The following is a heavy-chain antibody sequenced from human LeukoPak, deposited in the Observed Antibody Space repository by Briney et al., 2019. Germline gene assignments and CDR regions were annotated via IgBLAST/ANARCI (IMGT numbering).Heavy chain of an antibody. CDR1: GYTLTELS. CDR2: FYPEDGET. J-gene: IGHJ4*02. CDR3: ATGSGSRYFDWTPLGE. V-gene: IGHV1-24*01. D-gene: IGHD3-9*01. Sequence: ASVKVSCKVSGYTLTELSMHWVRQAPGKGLEWMGGFYPEDGETIYAQKFQGRVTMTEDTSTDTAYMELSSLRSEDTAVYYCATGSGSRYFDWTPLGEWGQGTLVTVSS.